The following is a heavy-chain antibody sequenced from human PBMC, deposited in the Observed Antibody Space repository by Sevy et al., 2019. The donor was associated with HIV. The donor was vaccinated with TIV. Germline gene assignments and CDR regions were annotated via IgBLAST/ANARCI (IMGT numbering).Heavy chain of an antibody. D-gene: IGHD4-17*01. CDR3: ARGKGYGDYGTFDC. J-gene: IGHJ4*02. V-gene: IGHV3-7*01. Sequence: GGSLRLSCAASGFTFSSYWMSWVRQTPGNGLEWVANIKLDGSDKYYVDSVKGRFTISRDNAKNSLYLQMNSLRAEDTAVYYCARGKGYGDYGTFDCWGQGTLVTVSS. CDR2: IKLDGSDK. CDR1: GFTFSSYW.